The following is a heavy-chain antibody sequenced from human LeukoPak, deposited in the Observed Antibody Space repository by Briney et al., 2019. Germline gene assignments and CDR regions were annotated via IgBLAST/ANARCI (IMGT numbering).Heavy chain of an antibody. V-gene: IGHV1-69*04. CDR2: IIPILGIA. CDR3: ARARHSSLYYYGMDV. Sequence: TVKVSCKASGGTFSSYAISWVRRAAGQGLEWRGRIIPILGIATYAQKFQGRVTITADKSTGTAYMELSSLRSEDTAVYYCARARHSSLYYYGMDVWGQGTTVTVSS. J-gene: IGHJ6*02. CDR1: GGTFSSYA. D-gene: IGHD6-6*01.